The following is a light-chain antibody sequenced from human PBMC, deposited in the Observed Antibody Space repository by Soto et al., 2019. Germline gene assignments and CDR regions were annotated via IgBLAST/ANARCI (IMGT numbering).Light chain of an antibody. Sequence: DIPMTQPPSSLSASVGDRVTITCRASQSISSYLNWYQQKPGKAPKLLIYAASSLQSGVPSRFSGSGSGTDFTLTISSLQPEDFATYYCQQSYSTPITFGQGTRLEIK. J-gene: IGKJ5*01. V-gene: IGKV1-39*01. CDR1: QSISSY. CDR2: AAS. CDR3: QQSYSTPIT.